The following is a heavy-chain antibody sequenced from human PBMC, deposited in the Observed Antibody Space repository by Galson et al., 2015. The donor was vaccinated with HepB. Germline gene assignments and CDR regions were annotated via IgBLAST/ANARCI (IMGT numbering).Heavy chain of an antibody. D-gene: IGHD1-14*01. CDR1: GFTFSSYS. CDR2: ITSSSSTI. J-gene: IGHJ6*04. Sequence: SLRLSCAASGFTFSSYSMYWVRQAPGKGLEWVSYITSSSSTIYYADSVKGRFTISRDNAKNSLYLQMNSLRVEDTAVYYCARLPRGNPGSVWGKGTTVTVSS. CDR3: ARLPRGNPGSV. V-gene: IGHV3-48*01.